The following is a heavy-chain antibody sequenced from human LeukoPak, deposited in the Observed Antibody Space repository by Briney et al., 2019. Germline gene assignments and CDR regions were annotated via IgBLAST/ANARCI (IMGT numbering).Heavy chain of an antibody. D-gene: IGHD4-23*01. CDR3: AKDPSLRWKSAGQLLDY. CDR2: ISGSGGST. CDR1: GFTFSSYA. J-gene: IGHJ4*02. V-gene: IGHV3-23*01. Sequence: GGSLRLSCAASGFTFSSYAMSWVRQAPGKGLEWVSAISGSGGSTYYADSVKGRFTISRDNSKNTLYLRMNSLRAEDTAVYYCAKDPSLRWKSAGQLLDYWGQGTLVTVSS.